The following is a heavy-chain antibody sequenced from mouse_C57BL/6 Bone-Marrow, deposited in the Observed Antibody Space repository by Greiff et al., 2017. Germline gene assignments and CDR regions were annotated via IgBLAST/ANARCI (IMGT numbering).Heavy chain of an antibody. J-gene: IGHJ2*01. V-gene: IGHV1-69*01. CDR1: GYTFTSYW. Sequence: QVQLQQSGAELVMPGASVKLSCKASGYTFTSYWMHWVKQRPGQGLEWIGEIDPSDSYTNYNQKFKGKSTLTVDKSSSTAYMQLSSLTSEDSAVYYCARRRYDVYFDYWGQGTTLTVSS. CDR2: IDPSDSYT. D-gene: IGHD2-3*01. CDR3: ARRRYDVYFDY.